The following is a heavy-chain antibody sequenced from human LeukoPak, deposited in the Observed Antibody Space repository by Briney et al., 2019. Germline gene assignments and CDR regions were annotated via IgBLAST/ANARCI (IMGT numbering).Heavy chain of an antibody. CDR2: IYGSDTT. CDR1: GVPMSDHY. CDR3: ASRPGGSTWYGVFDF. V-gene: IGHV4-59*11. J-gene: IGHJ4*02. Sequence: RSSETLSLTCTVSGVPMSDHYWSWIRQPPGKGLEWIGYIYGSDTTSYNPSLSSRVTMSVDTPSNQFFLKLTSVTAADTALYFCASRPGGSTWYGVFDFWSRGTLVTVSS. D-gene: IGHD6-13*01.